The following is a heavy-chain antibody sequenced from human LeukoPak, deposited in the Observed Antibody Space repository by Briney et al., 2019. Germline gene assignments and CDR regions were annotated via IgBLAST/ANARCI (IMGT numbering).Heavy chain of an antibody. Sequence: PSETLSLTCTVSGGSISSSSYYWGWIRQPPGKGLEWIGSIYYSGSTYYNPSLKSRVTISVDTSKNQFSLKLSSVAAADMAVYYCASRHHIAAAGKVDYWGQGTLVTVSS. J-gene: IGHJ4*02. CDR1: GGSISSSSYY. CDR2: IYYSGST. CDR3: ASRHHIAAAGKVDY. V-gene: IGHV4-39*01. D-gene: IGHD6-13*01.